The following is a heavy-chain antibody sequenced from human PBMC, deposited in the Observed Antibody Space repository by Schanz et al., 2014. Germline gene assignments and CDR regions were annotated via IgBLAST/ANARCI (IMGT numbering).Heavy chain of an antibody. CDR3: TRMSLRRGDYGGLDV. D-gene: IGHD3-10*01. Sequence: QVQLQESGPGLVRPSETLSLTCTVSGVSISSFYWSWIRQSPGQGLEYFGYIYGGGSTSYNPSFKTRVRMTLDTSRNAFPLKPSSVTAADTAVYYCTRMSLRRGDYGGLDVWGQGTTVTVSS. V-gene: IGHV4-59*08. CDR2: IYGGGST. J-gene: IGHJ6*02. CDR1: GVSISSFY.